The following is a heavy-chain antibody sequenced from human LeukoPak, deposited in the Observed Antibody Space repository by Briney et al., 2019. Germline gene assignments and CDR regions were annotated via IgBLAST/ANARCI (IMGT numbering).Heavy chain of an antibody. Sequence: SETLSLTCAVYCGYFSGCYWSWIRQPPGKGLEWIGEINHSGSTNYNPSLKSRVTISVDTSKNQFSLKLSSVTAADTAVYYCARGLRDILTGYTLDYWGQGTLVTVSS. D-gene: IGHD3-9*01. CDR2: INHSGST. J-gene: IGHJ4*02. CDR1: CGYFSGCY. V-gene: IGHV4-34*01. CDR3: ARGLRDILTGYTLDY.